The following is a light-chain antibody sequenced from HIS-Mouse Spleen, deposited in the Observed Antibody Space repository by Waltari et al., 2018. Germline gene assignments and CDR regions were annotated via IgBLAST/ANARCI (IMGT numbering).Light chain of an antibody. V-gene: IGKV1-9*01. Sequence: DIQLTQSPSFLSASVGARVTITCRASQGISSYLAWYQQKPGKAPKLLIYAASTLQSGVPSRFSGSGSGTEFTLTISSLQPEDFATYYCQQLNSYPAFGQGTRLEIK. J-gene: IGKJ5*01. CDR3: QQLNSYPA. CDR1: QGISSY. CDR2: AAS.